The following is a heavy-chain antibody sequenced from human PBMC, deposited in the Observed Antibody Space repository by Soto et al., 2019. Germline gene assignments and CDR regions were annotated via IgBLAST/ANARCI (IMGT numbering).Heavy chain of an antibody. D-gene: IGHD5-12*01. Sequence: TGGSLRLSCAASGFTFSSYGMHWVRQAPGKGLEWVALILYDGSNKYYADSVKGRFTISRDNSKNTLYLQMNSLRAEDTAVYYCAKSRDGYNYYYYYGMDVWGQGTTVTVSS. CDR1: GFTFSSYG. J-gene: IGHJ6*02. V-gene: IGHV3-30*18. CDR3: AKSRDGYNYYYYYGMDV. CDR2: ILYDGSNK.